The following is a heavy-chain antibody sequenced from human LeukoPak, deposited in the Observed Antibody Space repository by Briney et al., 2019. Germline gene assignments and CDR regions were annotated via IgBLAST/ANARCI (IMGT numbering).Heavy chain of an antibody. CDR2: ISSSSSYI. V-gene: IGHV3-21*01. D-gene: IGHD1-26*01. J-gene: IGHJ3*02. CDR1: GFTFSSYS. Sequence: GGSLRLSCAASGFTFSSYSMNGVRQAPGKGLEWVSSISSSSSYIYYADSVKGRFTISRDNAKNSLYLQMNSLRAEDTAVYYCARVLTVGATTDAFDIWGQGTMVTVSS. CDR3: ARVLTVGATTDAFDI.